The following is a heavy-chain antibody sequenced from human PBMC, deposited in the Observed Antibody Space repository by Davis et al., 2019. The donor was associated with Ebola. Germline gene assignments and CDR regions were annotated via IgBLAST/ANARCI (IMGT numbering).Heavy chain of an antibody. J-gene: IGHJ6*02. Sequence: ASVKVSCKASGYTFTSYDINWVRQATGQGLEWMGWMNPNSGNTGYAQKFQGRVTMTRNTSISTAYMELSSLRSEDTAVYYCARGRGLATSNYYYYGMDVWGQGTTVTVSS. CDR2: MNPNSGNT. CDR1: GYTFTSYD. CDR3: ARGRGLATSNYYYYGMDV. V-gene: IGHV1-8*01. D-gene: IGHD3-10*01.